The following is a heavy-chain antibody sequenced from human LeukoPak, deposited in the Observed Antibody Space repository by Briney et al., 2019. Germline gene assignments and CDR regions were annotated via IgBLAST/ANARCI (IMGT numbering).Heavy chain of an antibody. Sequence: GRSLRLSCAASGFTFSSYGMHWVRQAPGKGLEWVAVIWYDGSNKYYADSVKGRFTISRDNSKNTLYLQMNSLRAEDTAVYYCAKGGTSKQWLVGGAFDIWSQGTMVTVSS. J-gene: IGHJ3*02. CDR2: IWYDGSNK. D-gene: IGHD6-19*01. CDR3: AKGGTSKQWLVGGAFDI. V-gene: IGHV3-33*06. CDR1: GFTFSSYG.